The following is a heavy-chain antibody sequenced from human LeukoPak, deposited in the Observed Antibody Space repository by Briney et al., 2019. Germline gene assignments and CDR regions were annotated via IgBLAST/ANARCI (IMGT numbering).Heavy chain of an antibody. J-gene: IGHJ6*03. CDR2: INPNSGGT. Sequence: GASVKVSCKASGYTFTGYYMHWVRQAPGQGLEWMGWINPNSGGTNYAQKFQGRVTMTRDTSISTAYMELSRLRSDDTAVYYCARVWSLGYYYYYYMDVWGKGTTVTVSS. D-gene: IGHD2-8*02. CDR1: GYTFTGYY. CDR3: ARVWSLGYYYYYYMDV. V-gene: IGHV1-2*02.